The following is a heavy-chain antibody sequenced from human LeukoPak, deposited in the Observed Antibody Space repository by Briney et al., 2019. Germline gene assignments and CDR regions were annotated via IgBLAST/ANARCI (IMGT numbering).Heavy chain of an antibody. CDR2: IKSKTDGGTT. CDR1: GFTFSNAW. CDR3: TTSTPSYGDYLNFDY. D-gene: IGHD4-17*01. V-gene: IGHV3-15*01. Sequence: PGGSLRLSCAASGFTFSNAWMSWVRQAPGKGLEWVGRIKSKTDGGTTDYAAPVKGRFTISRDDSKNTLYLQMNSLKTEDTAVYYCTTSTPSYGDYLNFDYWGQGTLVTVSS. J-gene: IGHJ4*02.